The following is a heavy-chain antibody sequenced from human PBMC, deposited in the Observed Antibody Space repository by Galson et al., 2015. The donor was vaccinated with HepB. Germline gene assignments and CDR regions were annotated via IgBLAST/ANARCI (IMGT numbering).Heavy chain of an antibody. CDR2: ISAYNGNT. CDR1: GYTFTSYG. Sequence: SVKVSCKASGYTFTSYGISWVRQAPGQGLEWMGWISAYNGNTNYAQKLQGRVTMTTDTSTSTAYMELRSLRSDDTAVYYCARDRGQWLVRPIFDYWGQGTLVTVSS. J-gene: IGHJ4*02. CDR3: ARDRGQWLVRPIFDY. D-gene: IGHD6-19*01. V-gene: IGHV1-18*04.